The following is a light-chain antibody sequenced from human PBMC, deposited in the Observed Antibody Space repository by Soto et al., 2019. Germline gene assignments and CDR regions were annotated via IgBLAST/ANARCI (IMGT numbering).Light chain of an antibody. CDR1: QAISNY. Sequence: DIPMTQSPSSLSASVGDRVTITCQASQAISNYLNWYQQKPGKAPKLLIYDASNLETGVPSRFSGSGSGTDFTFTISSLQPEDIATYYCQQYDNLPAPLFTFGPGTKVDIK. CDR3: QQYDNLPAPLFT. J-gene: IGKJ3*01. V-gene: IGKV1-33*01. CDR2: DAS.